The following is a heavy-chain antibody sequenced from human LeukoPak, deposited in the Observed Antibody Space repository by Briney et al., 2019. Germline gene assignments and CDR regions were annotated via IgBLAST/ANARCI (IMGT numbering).Heavy chain of an antibody. CDR1: GGSISSSSYY. Sequence: PSETLSLTCTVSGGSISSSSYYWGWIRQPPGKGLEWIGSIYYSGSTYYNPSLKSRVTMSVDTSKNQFSLKLSSVTAADTAVYYCAGTSGSYLFDYWGQGTLVTVSS. CDR2: IYYSGST. D-gene: IGHD1-26*01. J-gene: IGHJ4*02. V-gene: IGHV4-39*07. CDR3: AGTSGSYLFDY.